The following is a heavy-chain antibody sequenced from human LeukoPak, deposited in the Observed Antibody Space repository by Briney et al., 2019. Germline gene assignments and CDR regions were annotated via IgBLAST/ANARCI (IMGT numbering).Heavy chain of an antibody. CDR3: ARRGLYGSSPFDP. J-gene: IGHJ5*02. V-gene: IGHV4-39*01. CDR2: IYYSGTT. CDR1: GGSISSSTYF. Sequence: SETLSLTCTVSGGSISSSTYFWGWIRQPPGKGLEWLGIIYYSGTTYYNPSLKSRVTISVDTSKNQFSLKLSAVTAADTAVYYCARRGLYGSSPFDPWGQGPWSPSPQ. D-gene: IGHD2-2*01.